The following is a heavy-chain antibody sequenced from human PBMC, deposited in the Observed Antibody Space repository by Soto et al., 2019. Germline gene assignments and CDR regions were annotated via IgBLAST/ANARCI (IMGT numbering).Heavy chain of an antibody. CDR1: VFTFSSYW. CDR3: AICLYDILTGYYKGSWHAAFDI. D-gene: IGHD3-9*01. Sequence: VGSLRLSCASSVFTFSSYWMSCVRHSPGKWLEWVANIKQDGSEKYYVDSVKGRFTISRDNAKNSLYLQMNSLRAEDTAVYYCAICLYDILTGYYKGSWHAAFDIWGQGTMVNVSS. V-gene: IGHV3-7*03. CDR2: IKQDGSEK. J-gene: IGHJ3*02.